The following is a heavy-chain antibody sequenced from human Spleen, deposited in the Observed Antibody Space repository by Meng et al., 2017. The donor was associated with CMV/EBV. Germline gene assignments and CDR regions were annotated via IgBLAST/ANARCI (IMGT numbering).Heavy chain of an antibody. CDR2: ISAYNGHT. J-gene: IGHJ4*02. D-gene: IGHD4-23*01. Sequence: ASVQVSCKASGYTFTSHGVNWVRQAPGQGLEWMAWISAYNGHTNYAHKFQGRVTVTADTSTSTAYMELRSLRTDDTAVYYCAGGRGWPFLDYWGQGTLVTVSS. CDR3: AGGRGWPFLDY. CDR1: GYTFTSHG. V-gene: IGHV1-18*01.